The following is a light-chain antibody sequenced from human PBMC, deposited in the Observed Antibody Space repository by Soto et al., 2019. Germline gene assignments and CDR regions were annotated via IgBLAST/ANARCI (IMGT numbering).Light chain of an antibody. CDR2: EVS. J-gene: IGLJ2*01. V-gene: IGLV2-8*01. Sequence: QYALAQPPSASGSPGQSVTISCTGASSDVGAYKFVSWYQHHPGKAPKLLIYEVSKRPSGVPDRFSGSKAGNTASLIVSGLQAGDEADYYCSSYAGSNTVVFGGGTKLTVL. CDR3: SSYAGSNTVV. CDR1: SSDVGAYKF.